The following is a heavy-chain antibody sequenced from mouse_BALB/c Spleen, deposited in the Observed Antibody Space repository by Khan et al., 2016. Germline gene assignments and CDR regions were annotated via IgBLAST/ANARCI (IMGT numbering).Heavy chain of an antibody. J-gene: IGHJ2*01. CDR2: ISYSGST. CDR3: AVGSYY. Sequence: EVQLQESGPGLVKPSQSLSLTCTVTGFSITSDYAWNWIRQFPGNKLEWMGYISYSGSTSYNPSLKSRISITRDTSKNQFFLQLNSVTTDDTATYYCAVGSYYWGQGTTLTVSS. V-gene: IGHV3-2*02. CDR1: GFSITSDYA. D-gene: IGHD3-3*01.